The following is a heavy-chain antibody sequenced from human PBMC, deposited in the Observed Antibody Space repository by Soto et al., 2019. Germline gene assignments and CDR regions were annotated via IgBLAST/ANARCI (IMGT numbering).Heavy chain of an antibody. V-gene: IGHV3-21*01. CDR2: ISSSSSYI. J-gene: IGHJ4*02. CDR3: ASPISGGLTNPLLY. D-gene: IGHD3-3*01. CDR1: GFTFSSYS. Sequence: GGSLRLSCAASGFTFSSYSMNWVRQAPGKGLEWVSSISSSSSYIYYADSVKGRFTISRDNAKNSLYLQMNSLRAEDTAVYYSASPISGGLTNPLLYWGQGPLVTVSS.